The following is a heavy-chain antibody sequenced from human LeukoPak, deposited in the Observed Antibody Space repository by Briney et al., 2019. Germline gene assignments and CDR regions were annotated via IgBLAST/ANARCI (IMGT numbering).Heavy chain of an antibody. V-gene: IGHV4-39*01. CDR2: IYYSGST. D-gene: IGHD1-26*01. J-gene: IGHJ4*02. Sequence: PSETLSLTCTVSGGSFSSSSYYWGWIRQPPGKGLEWIGSIYYSGSTYYNPSLKSRVTISVDTSKNQFSLKLSSVTAADTAVYYCASHPSGSYSYYFDYWGQGTLVTVSS. CDR1: GGSFSSSSYY. CDR3: ASHPSGSYSYYFDY.